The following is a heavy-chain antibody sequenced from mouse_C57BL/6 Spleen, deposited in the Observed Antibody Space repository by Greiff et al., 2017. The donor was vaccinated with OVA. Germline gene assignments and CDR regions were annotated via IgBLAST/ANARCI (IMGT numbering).Heavy chain of an antibody. V-gene: IGHV3-6*01. CDR3: AFYYDYAWFAY. J-gene: IGHJ3*01. CDR2: ISYDGSN. Sequence: VQLKESGPGLVKPSQSLSLTCSVTGYSITSGYYWNWIRQFPGNKLEWMGYISYDGSNNYNPSLKNRISITRDTSKNQFFLKLNSVTTEDTATYYCAFYYDYAWFAYWGQGTLVTVSA. CDR1: GYSITSGYY. D-gene: IGHD2-4*01.